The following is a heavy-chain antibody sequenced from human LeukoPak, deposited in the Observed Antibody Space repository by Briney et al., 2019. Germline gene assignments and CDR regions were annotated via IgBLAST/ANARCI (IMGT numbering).Heavy chain of an antibody. CDR1: GYSFTNYW. Sequence: GESLKISCQVSGYSFTNYWIGWVRQMPGKGLEWMGIIYSGDSDTRYSPSFQGQVTISADKSISTAYLQWSRLKASDTAMDYCARRIAATGRGYFDYWGQGTLVTVSS. CDR2: IYSGDSDT. J-gene: IGHJ4*02. D-gene: IGHD6-13*01. CDR3: ARRIAATGRGYFDY. V-gene: IGHV5-51*01.